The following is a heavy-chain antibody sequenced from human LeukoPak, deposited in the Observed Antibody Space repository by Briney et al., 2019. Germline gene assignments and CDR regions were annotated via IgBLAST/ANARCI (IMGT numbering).Heavy chain of an antibody. V-gene: IGHV5-51*01. J-gene: IGHJ4*02. CDR1: GYSFTSYW. D-gene: IGHD3-22*01. Sequence: GESLKISCKGSGYSFTSYWIGWVRQMPGKGLEWMGIIYPGDSDTRYSPSFQGQVTISADKSISTAYLQWSSLKASDTAMYYCTRAYYYDSSGYYVHFDYWGQGTLVTVSS. CDR2: IYPGDSDT. CDR3: TRAYYYDSSGYYVHFDY.